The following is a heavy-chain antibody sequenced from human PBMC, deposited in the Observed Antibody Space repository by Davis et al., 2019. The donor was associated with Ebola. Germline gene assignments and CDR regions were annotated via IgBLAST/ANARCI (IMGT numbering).Heavy chain of an antibody. CDR1: GFTFNIFD. Sequence: GGSLRLSCAASGFTFNIFDMHWVRQAPGKGLEWVSAITGSGGGTYYADSVKGRFTISRDNSKNTLYLQMNSLRAEDTAVYYCASLDMATIRDWGQGTLVTVSS. D-gene: IGHD5-24*01. CDR2: ITGSGGGT. CDR3: ASLDMATIRD. J-gene: IGHJ4*02. V-gene: IGHV3-23*01.